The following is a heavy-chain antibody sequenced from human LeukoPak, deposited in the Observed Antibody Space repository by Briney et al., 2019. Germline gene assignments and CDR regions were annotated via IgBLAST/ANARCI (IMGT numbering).Heavy chain of an antibody. CDR2: IYYSGST. J-gene: IGHJ4*02. CDR1: GGSISSSSYY. Sequence: PSETLSLTCTVSGGSISSSSYYWGWIRQPPGKGLEWIGSIYYSGSTYYNPSLKSRVTISVDTSKNQFSLKLSSVTAADTAVYYCASTYYYDSSGYYYVNYFDYWGQGTLVTVSS. CDR3: ASTYYYDSSGYYYVNYFDY. D-gene: IGHD3-22*01. V-gene: IGHV4-39*07.